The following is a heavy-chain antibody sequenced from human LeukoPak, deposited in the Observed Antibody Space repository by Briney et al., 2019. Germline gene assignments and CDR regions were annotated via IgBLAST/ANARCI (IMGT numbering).Heavy chain of an antibody. Sequence: ASXKVSCKASGYTFTSYGISWVRQAPGQGLEWMGWIIAYNGNTNYAQKLQGRVTMTTDTSTSTAYMELRSLRSDDTAVYYCARDRVMITFGGVIANDYWGQGTLVTVSS. CDR1: GYTFTSYG. CDR2: IIAYNGNT. CDR3: ARDRVMITFGGVIANDY. J-gene: IGHJ4*02. V-gene: IGHV1-18*01. D-gene: IGHD3-16*02.